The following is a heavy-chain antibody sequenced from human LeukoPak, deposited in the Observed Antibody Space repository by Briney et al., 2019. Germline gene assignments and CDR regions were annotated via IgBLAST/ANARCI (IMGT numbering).Heavy chain of an antibody. CDR1: GFAFSSYA. CDR2: ISGSGGST. V-gene: IGHV3-23*01. D-gene: IGHD2-2*01. J-gene: IGHJ4*02. Sequence: GESLRLSCAASGFAFSSYAMSWVRQAPGKGLEWVSAISGSGGSTYYADSVKGRFTISRDNSKNTLYLQMNSLRAEDTAVYYCAKAPHIVVVPAAYFDYWGQGTLVTVSS. CDR3: AKAPHIVVVPAAYFDY.